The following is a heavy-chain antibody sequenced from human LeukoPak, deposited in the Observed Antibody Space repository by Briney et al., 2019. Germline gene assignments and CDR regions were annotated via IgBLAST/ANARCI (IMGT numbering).Heavy chain of an antibody. CDR3: ARDRGAVAARDYYMDV. Sequence: SETLSLTCTVSGGSISSNTYYWGWIRQPPGKGLEWIGSIYYSGSTYYNPSLKSRVTISVDTSKNQFSLKLSSVTAADTAVYYCARDRGAVAARDYYMDVWGEGTTVTISS. J-gene: IGHJ6*03. CDR2: IYYSGST. V-gene: IGHV4-39*02. CDR1: GGSISSNTYY. D-gene: IGHD2-15*01.